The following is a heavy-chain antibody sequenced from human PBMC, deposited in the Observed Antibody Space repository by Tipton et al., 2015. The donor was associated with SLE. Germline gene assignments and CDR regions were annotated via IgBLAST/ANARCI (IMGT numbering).Heavy chain of an antibody. CDR2: IYPGDSDV. Sequence: QLVQSGPEVKKPGESLKISCKGSGYNFTTYWIGWVRQMPGKGLEWMGIIYPGDSDVTYSPSFQGQVTISADKSINTAYLQWSSRKASDTAMYYWARLGGWYPTAYHYYGMDVWGQGTTVTVSS. V-gene: IGHV5-51*03. D-gene: IGHD6-19*01. J-gene: IGHJ6*02. CDR3: ARLGGWYPTAYHYYGMDV. CDR1: GYNFTTYW.